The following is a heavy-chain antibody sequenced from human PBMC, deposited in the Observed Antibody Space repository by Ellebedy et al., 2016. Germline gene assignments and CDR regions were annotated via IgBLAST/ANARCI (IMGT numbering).Heavy chain of an antibody. V-gene: IGHV5-51*01. J-gene: IGHJ3*02. CDR1: GYSFTSYW. CDR3: ARHRQGYYDSSGYYDAFDI. D-gene: IGHD3-22*01. CDR2: IYPGDSDT. Sequence: GESLKISCKGSGYSFTSYWIGWVRQMPGKGLEWMGIIYPGDSDTRYSPSFQGQVTISADKSISTAYLQWSSLKASDTAMYYCARHRQGYYDSSGYYDAFDIWGQGTMVTVSS.